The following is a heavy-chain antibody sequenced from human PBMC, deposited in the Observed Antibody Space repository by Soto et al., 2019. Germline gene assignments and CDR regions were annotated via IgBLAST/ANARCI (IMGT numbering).Heavy chain of an antibody. CDR3: PRAPSRVREGMIRGYLDY. V-gene: IGHV3-7*03. J-gene: IGHJ4*02. D-gene: IGHD3-22*01. CDR2: IKQDGSEK. CDR1: GFPFSSYW. Sequence: GGSLPRSCTPSGFPFSSYWMSWVLQAPGKGLEWVANIKQDGSEKYYVDSGKGRFTISRDNGTKSLYLQMNSLRAEDTAVYYCPRAPSRVREGMIRGYLDYWGQGTPVTVSS.